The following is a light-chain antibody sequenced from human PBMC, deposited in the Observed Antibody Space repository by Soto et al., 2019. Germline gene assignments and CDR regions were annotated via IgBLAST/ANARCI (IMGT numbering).Light chain of an antibody. V-gene: IGKV3-15*01. Sequence: EIVMTQSPATLSVSPGERATLSCRASQSVNSNLAWYQQKSGQPPRLLIYDASTRAAAIPARFSGSGSGTEFTLTVSSLQSEDFAVYYCQHYNNWPPEYTFGQGTKLEIK. J-gene: IGKJ2*01. CDR3: QHYNNWPPEYT. CDR1: QSVNSN. CDR2: DAS.